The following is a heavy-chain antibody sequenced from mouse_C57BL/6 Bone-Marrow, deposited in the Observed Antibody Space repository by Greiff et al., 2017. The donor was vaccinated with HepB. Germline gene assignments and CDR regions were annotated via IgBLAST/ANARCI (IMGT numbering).Heavy chain of an antibody. CDR3: ASHLITTVVAPYYFDY. Sequence: QVQLQQSGAELMKPGASVKLSCKATGYTFTGYWIEWVKQRPGHGLEWIGEILPGSGSTNYNEKFKGKATFTADTSSNTAYMQLSSLTTEDSAIYYCASHLITTVVAPYYFDYWGQGTTLTVSS. J-gene: IGHJ2*01. CDR1: GYTFTGYW. CDR2: ILPGSGST. D-gene: IGHD1-1*01. V-gene: IGHV1-9*01.